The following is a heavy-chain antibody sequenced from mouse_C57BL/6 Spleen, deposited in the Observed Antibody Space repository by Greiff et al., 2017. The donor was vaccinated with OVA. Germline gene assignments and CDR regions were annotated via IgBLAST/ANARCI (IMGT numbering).Heavy chain of an antibody. CDR3: AREGNLSPWFAY. CDR1: GYTFTDYY. J-gene: IGHJ3*01. Sequence: VQLKQSGPVLVKPGASVKMSCKASGYTFTDYYMNWVKQSHGKSLEWIGVINPYNGGTSYNQKFKGKATLTVDKSSSTAYMELNSLTSEDSAVYYCAREGNLSPWFAYWGQGTLVTVSA. CDR2: INPYNGGT. D-gene: IGHD5-1*01. V-gene: IGHV1-19*01.